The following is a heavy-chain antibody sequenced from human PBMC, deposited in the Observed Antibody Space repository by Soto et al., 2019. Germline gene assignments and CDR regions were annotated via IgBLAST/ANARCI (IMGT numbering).Heavy chain of an antibody. CDR1: GFTFADFG. CDR2: ISSSGRST. D-gene: IGHD1-26*01. J-gene: IGHJ4*02. CDR3: EREEETSGLPLFRY. Sequence: PGGSLRLCFGTSGFTFADFGMGWDRQAPGKWLYWVSGISSSGRSTYYADSVKGRFTISRDNSKNTLFMQMNSLRGEDAAVYYCEREEETSGLPLFRYWAQGTPVTVSS. V-gene: IGHV3-23*01.